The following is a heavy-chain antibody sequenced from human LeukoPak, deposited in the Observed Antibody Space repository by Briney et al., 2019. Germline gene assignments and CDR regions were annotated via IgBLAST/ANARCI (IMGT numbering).Heavy chain of an antibody. J-gene: IGHJ4*02. CDR2: IIPIFGTA. D-gene: IGHD3-22*01. CDR3: ARVPRGVYYYDSSGYSIPFDY. V-gene: IGHV1-69*13. CDR1: GGTFSSYA. Sequence: SVKVSCKASGGTFSSYAISWVRQAPGQGLEWMGGIIPIFGTANYAQKFQGRVTITADESTSTAYMELRSLRSDDTAVYYCARVPRGVYYYDSSGYSIPFDYWGQGTLVTVSS.